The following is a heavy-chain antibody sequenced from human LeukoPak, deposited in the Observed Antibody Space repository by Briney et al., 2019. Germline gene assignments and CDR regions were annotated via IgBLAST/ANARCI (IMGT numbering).Heavy chain of an antibody. V-gene: IGHV3-30-3*01. CDR2: ISYDGSNK. J-gene: IGHJ4*02. Sequence: PGGSLRLSCAASGFTFSSYAMHWVRQAPGKGLEWVAVISYDGSNKYYADSVKGLFTISRDNSKNTLYLQMNSLRAEDTAVYYCARDPYSYGNYHFDYWGQGTLVTVSS. D-gene: IGHD5-18*01. CDR1: GFTFSSYA. CDR3: ARDPYSYGNYHFDY.